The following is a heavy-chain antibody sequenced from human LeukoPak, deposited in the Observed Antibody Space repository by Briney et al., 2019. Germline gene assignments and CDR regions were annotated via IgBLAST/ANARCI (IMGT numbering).Heavy chain of an antibody. CDR2: IHYSGNT. D-gene: IGHD4-17*01. V-gene: IGHV4-59*08. CDR1: GGSISNHY. Sequence: PSETLSLTCTVSGGSISNHYWSWIRQAPGKGLDFIGYIHYSGNTNYNPSLKSRVTISVDTSKNQFSLKLSSVTAADTAVYYCARHGKVTVTFDYWGQGTLVTVSS. J-gene: IGHJ4*02. CDR3: ARHGKVTVTFDY.